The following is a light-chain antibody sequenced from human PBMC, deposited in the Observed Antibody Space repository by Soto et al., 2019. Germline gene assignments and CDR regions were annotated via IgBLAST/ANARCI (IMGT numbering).Light chain of an antibody. Sequence: DLQMTQSPSSLSASVGDRVTITCRASQSISSYLSWYQQKPGKAPKLLIYAASSLQSGVPSRFSGSGSGTDFTLTISSLQPEDFATYYCQQSYSTLARTFGQGTKVEIK. CDR3: QQSYSTLART. J-gene: IGKJ1*01. CDR1: QSISSY. CDR2: AAS. V-gene: IGKV1-39*01.